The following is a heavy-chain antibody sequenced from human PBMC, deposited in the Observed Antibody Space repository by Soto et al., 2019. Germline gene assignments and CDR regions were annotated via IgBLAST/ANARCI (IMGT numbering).Heavy chain of an antibody. CDR1: GFTFRSFT. V-gene: IGHV3-21*01. J-gene: IGHJ5*02. CDR2: ISSNSAYI. CDR3: TRDASRDSSARGWFDP. D-gene: IGHD6-13*01. Sequence: GGSLRLSCAASGFTFRSFTMNWVRQAPGKGLEWVSTISSNSAYIYYTDALRGRFTISRDNAKNSLHLQMNSLRAEDTAVYYCTRDASRDSSARGWFDPWGPGTPVTAPQ.